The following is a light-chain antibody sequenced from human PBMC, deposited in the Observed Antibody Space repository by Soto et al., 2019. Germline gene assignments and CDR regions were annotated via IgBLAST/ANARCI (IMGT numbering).Light chain of an antibody. J-gene: IGKJ1*01. V-gene: IGKV3-20*01. CDR3: QRYDVSVS. Sequence: EIVLTQSPGTLSLSPGERATLSCRASQSVSSSYLAWYQQKVGQAPRLLIYGASSRDTGIPDRFSGGGSGTDFALTISRMETEDFAVYYCQRYDVSVSFGQDTKVEI. CDR2: GAS. CDR1: QSVSSSY.